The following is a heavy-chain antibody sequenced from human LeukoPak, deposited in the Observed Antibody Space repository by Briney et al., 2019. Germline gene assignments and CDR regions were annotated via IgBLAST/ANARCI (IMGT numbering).Heavy chain of an antibody. CDR3: ARARERRSGVNPGGY. J-gene: IGHJ4*02. Sequence: ASVKVSCKASGYTFTSYYMHWVRQAPGQGLEWMGIINPSGGSTSYAQKFQGRVTMTRDTSTSTVYMELSSLRSEDTAVYYCARARERRSGVNPGGYWGQGTLVTVSS. CDR2: INPSGGST. V-gene: IGHV1-46*01. CDR1: GYTFTSYY. D-gene: IGHD3-10*01.